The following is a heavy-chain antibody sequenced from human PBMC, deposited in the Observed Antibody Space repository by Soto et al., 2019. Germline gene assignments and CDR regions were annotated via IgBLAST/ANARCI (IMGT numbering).Heavy chain of an antibody. CDR3: ARSKKKVYYFDS. CDR1: GGTFSSYA. CDR2: IIPIFGTA. V-gene: IGHV1-69*01. J-gene: IGHJ4*02. Sequence: QVQLVQSGAEVKKPGSSVKVSCKASGGTFSSYAISWVRQAPGQGLGWMGGIIPIFGTANYAQKFQGRVTITGDASVCTAYMELSSVRSEDTAVYYCARSKKKVYYFDSWGQGTLVTVSS.